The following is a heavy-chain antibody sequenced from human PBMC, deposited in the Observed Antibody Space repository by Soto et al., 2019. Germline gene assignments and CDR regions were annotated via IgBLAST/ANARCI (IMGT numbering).Heavy chain of an antibody. CDR1: GFSISDHY. CDR2: TRNKAASYTT. J-gene: IGHJ4*02. D-gene: IGHD3-10*01. V-gene: IGHV3-72*01. Sequence: SLRLSCAASGFSISDHYMDWVRQAPGKGLEWVGRTRNKAASYTTEYAASVKGRFTISRDDSKNSLYLQMNSLKTEDTAVYYCARVYGSGSYGIFDYWGRGTLVTVSS. CDR3: ARVYGSGSYGIFDY.